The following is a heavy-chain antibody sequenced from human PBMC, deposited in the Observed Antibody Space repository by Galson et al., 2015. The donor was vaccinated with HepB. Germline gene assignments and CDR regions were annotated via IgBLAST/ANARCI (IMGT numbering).Heavy chain of an antibody. D-gene: IGHD5-24*01. CDR3: AIRGLQYVGGAFDI. J-gene: IGHJ3*02. V-gene: IGHV1-24*01. Sequence: SVKVSCKVSGYTLTKLSMHWVRQAPGKGLEWMGGFDPEDGETIYAQKFQGRVTMTEDTSTDTAYMELSSLRSEDTAVYYCAIRGLQYVGGAFDIWGQGTMVTVSS. CDR1: GYTLTKLS. CDR2: FDPEDGET.